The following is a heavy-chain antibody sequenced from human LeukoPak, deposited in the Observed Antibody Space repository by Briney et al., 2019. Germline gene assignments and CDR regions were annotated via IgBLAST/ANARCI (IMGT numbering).Heavy chain of an antibody. CDR3: TNGVAY. V-gene: IGHV3-15*01. J-gene: IGHJ4*02. D-gene: IGHD3-16*01. CDR2: IKSKSDGGTR. Sequence: GGSLRLSCAASGFTFNNAWMNWVRQSPGKGLEWVGRIKSKSDGGTRDYAAPVKGRFIIARDDSRNTLHLQMNSLKTEDTGVDYCTNGVAYWGQGTLVSVSS. CDR1: GFTFNNAW.